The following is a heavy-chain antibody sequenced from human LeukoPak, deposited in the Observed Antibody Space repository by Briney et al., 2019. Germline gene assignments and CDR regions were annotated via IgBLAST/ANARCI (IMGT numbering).Heavy chain of an antibody. CDR2: IYSGGST. Sequence: GGSLRLSCAASGFTVSSNYMSWVRQAPGKGLEWVSVIYSGGSTYYADSVKGRFTISRDNSKNTLYLQMNSLRAEDTAVYYCARDSMVRGVIQPFDYWGQGTLVTVSS. CDR3: ARDSMVRGVIQPFDY. J-gene: IGHJ4*02. V-gene: IGHV3-66*01. D-gene: IGHD3-10*01. CDR1: GFTVSSNY.